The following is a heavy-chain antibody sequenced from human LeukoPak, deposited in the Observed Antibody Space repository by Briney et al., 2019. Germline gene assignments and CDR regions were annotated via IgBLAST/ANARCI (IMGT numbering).Heavy chain of an antibody. Sequence: SETLSLTCTVSGGSISSSSYYWGWIRQPPGKGLEWIGSIYYSGSTYYNPSLKSRVTISVDTSKNQFSLKLTSVTAADTAVYYCARDGPVKWGQGTLVTVSS. CDR1: GGSISSSSYY. V-gene: IGHV4-39*07. CDR2: IYYSGST. J-gene: IGHJ4*02. CDR3: ARDGPVK. D-gene: IGHD3-22*01.